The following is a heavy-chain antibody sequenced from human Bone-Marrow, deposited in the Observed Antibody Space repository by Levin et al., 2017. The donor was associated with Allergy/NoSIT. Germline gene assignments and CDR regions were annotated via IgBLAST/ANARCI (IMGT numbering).Heavy chain of an antibody. J-gene: IGHJ3*02. CDR2: IDPNSGGT. CDR3: ARSLTYGDYGLDAFEI. CDR1: GYTFTDYY. D-gene: IGHD4-17*01. Sequence: ASVKVSCKSSGYTFTDYYVHWVRQAPGQGLEWMGWIDPNSGGTIYAQKFQARVTMTRDTSTRTAYMELSRLKSDDTAVYYCARSLTYGDYGLDAFEIWGQGTMVTVSS. V-gene: IGHV1-2*02.